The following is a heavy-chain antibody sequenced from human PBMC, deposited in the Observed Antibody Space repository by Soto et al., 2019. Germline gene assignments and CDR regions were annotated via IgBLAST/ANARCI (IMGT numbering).Heavy chain of an antibody. V-gene: IGHV2-5*02. CDR3: AHAANTATPMLKTYYFDY. D-gene: IGHD2-2*02. J-gene: IGHJ4*02. CDR1: GFSLSTSGVG. Sequence: QITLKESGPPLVKPTQTLTLTCTFSGFSLSTSGVGVGWIRQPPGKALEWLALIYWDDDKRYSPSLKSRLTIPTDSSNTHLVLTLTIIDPVDTATYYCAHAANTATPMLKTYYFDYWGQGTLVTVSS. CDR2: IYWDDDK.